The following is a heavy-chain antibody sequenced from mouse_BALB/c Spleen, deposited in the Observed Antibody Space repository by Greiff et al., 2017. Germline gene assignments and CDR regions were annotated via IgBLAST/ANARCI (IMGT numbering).Heavy chain of an antibody. CDR3: ARTVDDGYYYWYFDV. CDR1: GYSITSDYA. Sequence: VQLQQSGPGLVKPSQSLSLTCTVTGYSITSDYAWNWIRQFPGNKLEWMGYISYSGSTSYNPSLKSRISITRDTSKNQFFLQLNSVTTEDTATYYCARTVDDGYYYWYFDVWGAGTTVTVSS. J-gene: IGHJ1*01. D-gene: IGHD2-3*01. CDR2: ISYSGST. V-gene: IGHV3-2*02.